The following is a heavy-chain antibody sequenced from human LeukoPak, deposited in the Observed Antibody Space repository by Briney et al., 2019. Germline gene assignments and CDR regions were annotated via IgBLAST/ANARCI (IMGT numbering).Heavy chain of an antibody. J-gene: IGHJ6*02. V-gene: IGHV1-2*02. CDR2: INPNSGGT. D-gene: IGHD2-15*01. Sequence: GASVKLSCKASGYTFAGYYMHWVRQAPGQGLEWMGWINPNSGGTNYAQKFQGRVTMTRDTSISTAYMELSRLRSDDTAVYYCASRYCSGGSCSAGPYYYYGMDVWGQGTTVTVSS. CDR1: GYTFAGYY. CDR3: ASRYCSGGSCSAGPYYYYGMDV.